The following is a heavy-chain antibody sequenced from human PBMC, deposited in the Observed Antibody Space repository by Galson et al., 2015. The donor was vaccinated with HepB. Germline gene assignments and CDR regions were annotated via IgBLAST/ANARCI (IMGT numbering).Heavy chain of an antibody. J-gene: IGHJ3*02. CDR1: GFTFSRYA. CDR2: ISYDGSNK. V-gene: IGHV3-30-3*01. Sequence: SLRLSCAAPGFTFSRYAMHWVRQAPGKGLEWVAVISYDGSNKYYADSVKGRFTISRDNSKNTLYLQMNSLRAEDTAVYYCANAEGRVVVTAHDAFDIWGQGTMVTVSS. CDR3: ANAEGRVVVTAHDAFDI. D-gene: IGHD2-21*02.